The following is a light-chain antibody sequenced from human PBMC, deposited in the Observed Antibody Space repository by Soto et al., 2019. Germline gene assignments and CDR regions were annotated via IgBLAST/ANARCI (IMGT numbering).Light chain of an antibody. V-gene: IGKV1-9*01. CDR2: AAS. J-gene: IGKJ4*01. CDR3: QQLKSYPLS. CDR1: QDISSY. Sequence: DIQLTQSPSFQSASVGDRVTITSRTSQDISSYLAWYQQKPGKAPQLLISAASTLQSGVPSRFSGSGSGTEFTLTISSLQPEDFATYYCQQLKSYPLSFGGGTKVEI.